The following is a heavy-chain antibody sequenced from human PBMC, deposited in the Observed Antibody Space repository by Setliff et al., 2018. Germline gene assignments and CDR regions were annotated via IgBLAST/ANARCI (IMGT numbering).Heavy chain of an antibody. V-gene: IGHV3-48*03. CDR2: ISGAGTTV. CDR3: ARDGVFYAMDF. Sequence: GGSLRLSCTASGLSYTNDWVSWVRQVPGKGLEWLSKISGAGTTVYYADSVRGRFTISRDNAKNSLYLQMNSLRAEDSAVYYCARDGVFYAMDFWGQGTTVTVS. D-gene: IGHD3-10*01. CDR1: GLSYTNDW. J-gene: IGHJ6*02.